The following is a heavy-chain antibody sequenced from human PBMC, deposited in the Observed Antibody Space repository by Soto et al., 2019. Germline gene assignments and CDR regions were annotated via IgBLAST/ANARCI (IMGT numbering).Heavy chain of an antibody. Sequence: GGSLRLSCAASGFTFSSYAMHWVRQAPGKGLEWLAVISYDGSNKYYADSVKGRFTISRDNSKNTLYLQMNSLRAEDTAVYYCAREGYSYGYYDGMDVWGQGTTVTVSS. CDR2: ISYDGSNK. V-gene: IGHV3-30-3*01. J-gene: IGHJ6*02. CDR3: AREGYSYGYYDGMDV. CDR1: GFTFSSYA. D-gene: IGHD5-18*01.